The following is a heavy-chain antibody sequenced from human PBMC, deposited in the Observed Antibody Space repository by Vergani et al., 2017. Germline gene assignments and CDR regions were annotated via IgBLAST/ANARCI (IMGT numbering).Heavy chain of an antibody. J-gene: IGHJ4*02. V-gene: IGHV4-30-2*01. CDR3: AREGSTMVRGARYYFDY. CDR1: GGSISSGGYS. D-gene: IGHD3-10*01. Sequence: QLQLQESGSGLVKPSQTLSLTCAVSGGSISSGGYSWSWIRQPPGKGLEWIGYIYHSGSTYYNPSLRSRVTISVDRSKNQFSLKLSSVTAADTAVYYCAREGSTMVRGARYYFDYWGQGTLVTVSS. CDR2: IYHSGST.